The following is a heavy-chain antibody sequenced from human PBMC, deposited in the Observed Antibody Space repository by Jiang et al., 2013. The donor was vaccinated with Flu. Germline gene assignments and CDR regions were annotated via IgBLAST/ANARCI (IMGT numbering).Heavy chain of an antibody. D-gene: IGHD3-16*01. Sequence: LLKPSETLSLTCTVSGGSISSDSYYWSWIRQPPGKGLEWIGYIYYSGSTNYNPSLKSRITISVDTSKSQFSLELTSVTAADTAVYYCARSLPMSGPLIRPLPYFFDLWGQGTLVTVSS. CDR3: ARSLPMSGPLIRPLPYFFDL. CDR1: GGSISSDSYY. CDR2: IYYSGST. V-gene: IGHV4-61*01. J-gene: IGHJ4*02.